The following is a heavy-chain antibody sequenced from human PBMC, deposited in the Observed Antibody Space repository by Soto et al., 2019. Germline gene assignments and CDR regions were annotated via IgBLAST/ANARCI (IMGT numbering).Heavy chain of an antibody. CDR2: INHSGST. Sequence: SETLSLTCAVYGGSFSGYYWSWIRQPPGKGLEWIGEINHSGSTNYNPSLKSRVTISVDTSKNQFSLKLSSVTAADTAVYCCARARGGIAAARGYYYMDVWGKGTTVTVSS. V-gene: IGHV4-34*01. D-gene: IGHD6-13*01. CDR3: ARARGGIAAARGYYYMDV. CDR1: GGSFSGYY. J-gene: IGHJ6*03.